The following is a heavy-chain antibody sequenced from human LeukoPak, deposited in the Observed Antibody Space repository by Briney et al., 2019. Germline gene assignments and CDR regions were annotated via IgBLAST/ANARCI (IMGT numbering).Heavy chain of an antibody. CDR3: ARRDVGATSKDSLKFYWYFDL. D-gene: IGHD1-26*01. J-gene: IGHJ2*01. CDR2: IYYSGST. Sequence: SQTLSLTCTVSGGSISSGGYYWSWIRQHPGKGLEWIGYIYYSGSTNYNPSLKSRVPISVDTSKNQFSLKLSSVTAADTAVYYCARRDVGATSKDSLKFYWYFDLWGRGTLVTVSS. CDR1: GGSISSGGYY. V-gene: IGHV4-31*03.